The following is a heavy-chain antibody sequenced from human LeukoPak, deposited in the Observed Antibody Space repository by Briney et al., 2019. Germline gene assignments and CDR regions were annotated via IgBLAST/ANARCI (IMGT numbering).Heavy chain of an antibody. J-gene: IGHJ4*02. CDR3: ARDYWWNYDY. CDR2: ISKDGSDK. Sequence: GRSLRLSCAASGFTFNDYAMHWVRQAPGKGLEWVAAISKDGSDKYYPGSVRGRFTISRDNSKNTIYLQMDSLRAEDTAIYYCARDYWWNYDYWGQGTLVTVSS. CDR1: GFTFNDYA. D-gene: IGHD1-7*01. V-gene: IGHV3-30-3*01.